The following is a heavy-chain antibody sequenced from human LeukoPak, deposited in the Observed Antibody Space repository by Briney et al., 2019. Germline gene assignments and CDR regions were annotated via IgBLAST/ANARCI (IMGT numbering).Heavy chain of an antibody. D-gene: IGHD4-17*01. CDR1: GGSLTSNTYY. CDR3: ARQNKAFDYGDYLFDY. V-gene: IGHV4-39*01. CDR2: IYYSGST. Sequence: SETLSLTCTVSGGSLTSNTYYWGWVRQAPGKGLEWAGSIYYSGSTYYTPSLKSRVTISADTSKNQLSLQLSSVTAADTAVYYCARQNKAFDYGDYLFDYWGQGTLVTVSS. J-gene: IGHJ4*02.